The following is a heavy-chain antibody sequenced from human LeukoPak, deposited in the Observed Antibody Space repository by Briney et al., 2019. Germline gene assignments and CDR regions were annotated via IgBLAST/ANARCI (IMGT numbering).Heavy chain of an antibody. Sequence: GGSLRLSCAASGFTFSSYWMHWVRQAPGKGLVWVSRISTDGSSTTYADSVKGRFTISRDNAKNTLYLQMNSLRAEDTAVYYCASSPSVDYWGQGTLVTVSS. J-gene: IGHJ4*02. CDR3: ASSPSVDY. CDR2: ISTDGSST. V-gene: IGHV3-74*01. CDR1: GFTFSSYW. D-gene: IGHD3-3*01.